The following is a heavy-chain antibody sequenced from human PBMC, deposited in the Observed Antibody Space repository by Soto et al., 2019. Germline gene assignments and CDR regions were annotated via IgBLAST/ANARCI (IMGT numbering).Heavy chain of an antibody. V-gene: IGHV3-30*04. J-gene: IGHJ4*02. Sequence: PGGSLRLSCAASQFTFTDFPMHWVRQAPDKGLEWVAVISNDESYKNYADSVKGRFTISRDNSKSTLYLQMNSLRAEDSAVYYCSRAPSSSWHNFDYWGQGTLVTVS. CDR1: QFTFTDFP. CDR3: SRAPSSSWHNFDY. CDR2: ISNDESYK. D-gene: IGHD6-13*01.